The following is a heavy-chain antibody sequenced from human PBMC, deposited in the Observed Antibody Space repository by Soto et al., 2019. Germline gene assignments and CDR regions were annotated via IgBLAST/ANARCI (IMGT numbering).Heavy chain of an antibody. Sequence: QVHVQQSGPGLVKPSETLSLSCTVSSGPSSSHNWGWIRQPPGRGLEWIGYVYYTGGTSYNPSLKSRVTISADTSTNHISLTLSSVNAADTAVYYCVRQGIDYLHGLVEVWGQGTTVSVSS. D-gene: IGHD1-26*01. J-gene: IGHJ6*02. CDR3: VRQGIDYLHGLVEV. CDR2: VYYTGGT. V-gene: IGHV4-59*08. CDR1: SGPSSSHN.